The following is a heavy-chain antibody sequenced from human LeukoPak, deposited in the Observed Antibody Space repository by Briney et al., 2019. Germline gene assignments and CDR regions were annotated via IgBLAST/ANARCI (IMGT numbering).Heavy chain of an antibody. V-gene: IGHV3-23*01. Sequence: GGSLRLSCAASGFTFSGYAMSWVSQAPGKGLEWVSAIIGSGGSTYYADSVKGRFTISRDNSKNTLFLQMNSLRAEDTAVYYCAKSNSFDYWGQGTLVTVSS. CDR1: GFTFSGYA. CDR3: AKSNSFDY. J-gene: IGHJ4*02. CDR2: IIGSGGST.